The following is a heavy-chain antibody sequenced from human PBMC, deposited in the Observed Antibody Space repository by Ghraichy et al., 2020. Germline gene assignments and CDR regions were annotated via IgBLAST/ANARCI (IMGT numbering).Heavy chain of an antibody. CDR2: LSFDGSAN. Sequence: LSLTCEASGFTFSNFGMHWVRQAPGQGLEWVAVLSFDGSANHYADSVKGRFSVSRDNSKNTLHLDMNSLRVEDTAVYYCVKETSGWTKFLDYWGQGTLVTVSS. J-gene: IGHJ4*02. CDR3: VKETSGWTKFLDY. D-gene: IGHD6-19*01. V-gene: IGHV3-30*18. CDR1: GFTFSNFG.